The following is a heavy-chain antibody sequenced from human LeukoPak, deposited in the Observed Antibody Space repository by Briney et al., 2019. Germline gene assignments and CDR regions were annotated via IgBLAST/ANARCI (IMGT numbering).Heavy chain of an antibody. Sequence: GGSLKLSCAASGFTFTKYWMHWVRQVPRKGLMWVSRINNEGNDTNYADSVKGRFTISRDNAKNTLYLQMNSLRAEDTAVYYCARSIYGNFDYWGQGSLVTVSS. V-gene: IGHV3-74*01. CDR1: GFTFTKYW. D-gene: IGHD3-10*01. CDR3: ARSIYGNFDY. CDR2: INNEGNDT. J-gene: IGHJ4*02.